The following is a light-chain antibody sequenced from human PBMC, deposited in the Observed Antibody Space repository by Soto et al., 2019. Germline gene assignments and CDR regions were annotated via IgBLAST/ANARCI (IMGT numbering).Light chain of an antibody. CDR1: QSVSSY. CDR2: DAS. CDR3: QQRSNWPPSIT. J-gene: IGKJ5*01. V-gene: IGKV3-11*01. Sequence: EIVLTQSPATLSFSPGERATLSCRASQSVSSYFAWYQQKPGQAPRLLIYDASNRATGIPARFSGSGSGTDFTLTISSLEPEDFAVDYCQQRSNWPPSITVGQGTRLEIK.